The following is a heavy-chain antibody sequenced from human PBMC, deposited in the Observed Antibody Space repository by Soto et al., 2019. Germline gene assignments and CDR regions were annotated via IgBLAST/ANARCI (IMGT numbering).Heavy chain of an antibody. D-gene: IGHD2-2*02. CDR3: ARVHYCSSTSCYTRPPYNWFDP. CDR2: IYYSGST. V-gene: IGHV4-31*03. Sequence: SETLSLTCTVSGGSISSGGYYWSWIRQHPGKGLEWIGYIYYSGSTYYNPSLKSRVTISVDTSKNQFSLKLSSVTAADTAVYYCARVHYCSSTSCYTRPPYNWFDPWGQGTLVTV. CDR1: GGSISSGGYY. J-gene: IGHJ5*02.